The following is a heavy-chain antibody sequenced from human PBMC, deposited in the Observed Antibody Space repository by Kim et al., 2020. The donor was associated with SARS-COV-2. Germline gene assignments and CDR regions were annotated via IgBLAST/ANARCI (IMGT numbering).Heavy chain of an antibody. Sequence: GGSLRLSCAVSGFTFSSYWMHWVRQAPGKGLVWVSRINGDGTTTTYADSVKGRFTISRDNAKNALFLQVNSLSAEDTAVYYCTRGGGQLVAYGLDQWGQGTLVTVYS. CDR2: INGDGTTT. D-gene: IGHD6-6*01. CDR1: GFTFSSYW. V-gene: IGHV3-74*01. J-gene: IGHJ4*02. CDR3: TRGGGQLVAYGLDQ.